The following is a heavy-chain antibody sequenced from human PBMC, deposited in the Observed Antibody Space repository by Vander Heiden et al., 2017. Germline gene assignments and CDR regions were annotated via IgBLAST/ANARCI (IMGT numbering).Heavy chain of an antibody. CDR3: AKDFEGTARYDSSGYYDY. V-gene: IGHV3-23*01. CDR1: GLIFRTYA. D-gene: IGHD3-22*01. Sequence: EVQLSEPGGGLVQPGGSLILSCAASGLIFRTYAMGWVRQAPGEGLEWVSAISGRGGSTYYADSVKGRFTISRDNSKNTLYLQMNSLRAEDTAVYYCAKDFEGTARYDSSGYYDYWGQGTLVTVSS. J-gene: IGHJ4*02. CDR2: ISGRGGST.